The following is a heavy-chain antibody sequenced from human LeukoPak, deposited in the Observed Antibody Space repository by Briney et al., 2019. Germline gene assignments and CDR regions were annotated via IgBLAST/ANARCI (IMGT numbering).Heavy chain of an antibody. CDR3: ARQWSSGWSFFDY. Sequence: GESLKISCKGSGYSFINYWIGWVRQMPGKGLEWMGIIYPGDSDTRYSPSFQGQVTISADKSISTAYLQWSSLKASDTAMYYCARQWSSGWSFFDYWGQGTLVTVSS. CDR1: GYSFINYW. J-gene: IGHJ4*02. D-gene: IGHD6-19*01. CDR2: IYPGDSDT. V-gene: IGHV5-51*01.